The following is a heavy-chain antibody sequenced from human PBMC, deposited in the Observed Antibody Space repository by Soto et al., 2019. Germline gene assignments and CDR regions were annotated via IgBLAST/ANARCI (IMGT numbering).Heavy chain of an antibody. CDR2: INHSGST. CDR1: GGSFSGYY. D-gene: IGHD3-10*01. Sequence: PSETLSLTCAVYGGSFSGYYWSWIRQPPGKGLEWIGEINHSGSTNYNPSLKSRVTISVDTSKNQFSLKLSSVTAADTAVYYCARGPYYAVWGQGXLVTVYS. V-gene: IGHV4-34*01. CDR3: ARGPYYAV. J-gene: IGHJ4*02.